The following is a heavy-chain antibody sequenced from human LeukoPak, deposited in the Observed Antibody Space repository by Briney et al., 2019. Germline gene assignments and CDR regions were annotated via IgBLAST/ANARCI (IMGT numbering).Heavy chain of an antibody. CDR3: ARGGYSSGWYPYYFDY. Sequence: ASAKVSCKASGYTFTGYYMHWVRQAPGQGLEWMGWINPNSGGTNYVQKFQGRVTMTRDTSISTAYMELSRLRSDDTAVYYCARGGYSSGWYPYYFDYWGQGTLVTVSS. V-gene: IGHV1-2*02. J-gene: IGHJ4*02. CDR2: INPNSGGT. CDR1: GYTFTGYY. D-gene: IGHD6-19*01.